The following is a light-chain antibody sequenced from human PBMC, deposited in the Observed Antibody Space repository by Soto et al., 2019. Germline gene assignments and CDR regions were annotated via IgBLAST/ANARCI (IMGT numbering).Light chain of an antibody. CDR2: GAS. Sequence: DIVMTQSPATLSVSPGERATLSCRASQSVSTNVAWYQQKPGQSPRLLIYGASTRATASPARFSGSGSATEFTITISSLQSEDVAVYYCQQYNSWPPLTFGGGTKVEIK. CDR3: QQYNSWPPLT. V-gene: IGKV3-15*01. J-gene: IGKJ4*01. CDR1: QSVSTN.